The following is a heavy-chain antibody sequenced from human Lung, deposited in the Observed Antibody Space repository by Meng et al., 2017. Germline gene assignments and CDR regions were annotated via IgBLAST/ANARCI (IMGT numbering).Heavy chain of an antibody. CDR2: LIAVFDKT. CDR1: GGPFSTHT. V-gene: IGHV1-69*13. Sequence: QVQLVQSGAEGKKPGSSVKVACKPAGGPFSTHTVSWVRQDPGQGLEWMGGLIAVFDKTKAAPRFQDRVTFTADESTSTAYMELSSLTFDDTAVYFCARGRRNEPLFDYWGQGTLVTVSS. CDR3: ARGRRNEPLFDY. J-gene: IGHJ4*02. D-gene: IGHD1-14*01.